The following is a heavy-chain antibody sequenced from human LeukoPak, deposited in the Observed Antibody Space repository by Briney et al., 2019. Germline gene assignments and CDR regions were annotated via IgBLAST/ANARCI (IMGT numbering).Heavy chain of an antibody. Sequence: PGGSLRLSCAASGFTFSSYSMNWVRQAPGKGLEWVAVISYDGSNKYYADSVKGRFTISRDNSKNTLYLQMNSLRAEDTAVYYCAKDQEDILTGYGFDYWGQGTLVTVSS. V-gene: IGHV3-30*18. CDR3: AKDQEDILTGYGFDY. CDR1: GFTFSSYS. D-gene: IGHD3-9*01. CDR2: ISYDGSNK. J-gene: IGHJ4*02.